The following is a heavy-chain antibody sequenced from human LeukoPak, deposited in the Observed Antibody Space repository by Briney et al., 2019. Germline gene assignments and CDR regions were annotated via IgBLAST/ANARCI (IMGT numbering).Heavy chain of an antibody. J-gene: IGHJ4*02. CDR2: INHSGST. D-gene: IGHD6-6*01. CDR3: ARSGSIAPLDY. Sequence: SETLSLTCTVSGGSISSSSYYWGWIRQPPGKGLEWIGEINHSGSTNYNPSLKSRVTISVDTSKNQFSLKLSSVTAADTAVYYCARSGSIAPLDYWGQGTLVTVSS. CDR1: GGSISSSSYY. V-gene: IGHV4-39*07.